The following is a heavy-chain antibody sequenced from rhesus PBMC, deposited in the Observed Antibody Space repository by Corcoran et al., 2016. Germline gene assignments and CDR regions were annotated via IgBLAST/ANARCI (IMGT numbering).Heavy chain of an antibody. V-gene: IGHV3-178*01. CDR1: GFTFRDCY. CDR2: ISNGGGST. D-gene: IGHD4-29*01. CDR3: ARDLYYYGSSCYFDD. Sequence: EVQLVESGGGLAKPGGSLRLSCAASGFTFRDCYMDWVRQAPGKGLEWVSRISNGGGSTWSADFGKGRCTISRENAKNKLDCQMNRLRAEDTAVYYCARDLYYYGSSCYFDDWGQGVLVTVSS. J-gene: IGHJ4*01.